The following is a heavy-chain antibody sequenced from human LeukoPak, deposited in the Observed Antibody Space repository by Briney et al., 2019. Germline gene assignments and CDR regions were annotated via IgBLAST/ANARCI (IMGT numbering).Heavy chain of an antibody. Sequence: AGGSLRLSCAASGFTFSSYAMTWLRQAPGKGLEWVSSISAGGGSTYYADSVKGRFTISRDNSKNTVYLQMNSLRAEDTALYYCAKGFGVSVVGSHSHFDSWGQGTLVTVSS. CDR1: GFTFSSYA. V-gene: IGHV3-23*01. CDR2: ISAGGGST. J-gene: IGHJ4*02. D-gene: IGHD6-19*01. CDR3: AKGFGVSVVGSHSHFDS.